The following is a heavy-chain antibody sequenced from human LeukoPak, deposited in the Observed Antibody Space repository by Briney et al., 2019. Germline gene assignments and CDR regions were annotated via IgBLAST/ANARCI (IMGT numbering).Heavy chain of an antibody. D-gene: IGHD2-2*01. V-gene: IGHV3-74*01. J-gene: IGHJ4*02. CDR1: GFTFSSYW. Sequence: PGGSLRLSCAASGFTFSSYWMHWVRQAPGKGLVWVSRIISDGSITTYADSVRGRFTISRDNAKSTLYLQMNSLRAEDTAVYYCASSTQISKYADYWGQGALVTVSS. CDR3: ASSTQISKYADY. CDR2: IISDGSIT.